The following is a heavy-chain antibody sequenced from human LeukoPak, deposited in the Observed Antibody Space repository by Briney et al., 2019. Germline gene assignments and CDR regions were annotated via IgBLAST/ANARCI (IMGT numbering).Heavy chain of an antibody. CDR3: ARAHSNRYYYYYYMDV. V-gene: IGHV1-69*05. D-gene: IGHD4-11*01. CDR2: IIPIFGTA. Sequence: SVKVSCKASGGTFSSYAISWVRQAPGQGLEWMGGIIPIFGTANYAQKFQGRVTITTDESTSTAYMELSSLRSEDTAVYYCARAHSNRYYYYYYMDVWGKGTTVTVSS. J-gene: IGHJ6*03. CDR1: GGTFSSYA.